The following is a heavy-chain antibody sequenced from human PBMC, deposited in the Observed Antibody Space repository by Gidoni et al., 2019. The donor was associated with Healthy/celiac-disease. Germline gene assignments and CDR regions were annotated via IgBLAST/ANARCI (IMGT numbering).Heavy chain of an antibody. CDR1: AFTFSSYA. CDR2: ISGSGGST. CDR3: AKPGIAGTYYYYYGMDV. J-gene: IGHJ6*02. D-gene: IGHD6-13*01. Sequence: EVQLLESGGGLVQPGGSLRLSCAASAFTFSSYARGWVRQAPGTGLEWVSAISGSGGSTYYADSVKGRFTISRDNSKNTLYLQMNSLRAEDTAVYYCAKPGIAGTYYYYYGMDVWGQGTTVTVSS. V-gene: IGHV3-23*01.